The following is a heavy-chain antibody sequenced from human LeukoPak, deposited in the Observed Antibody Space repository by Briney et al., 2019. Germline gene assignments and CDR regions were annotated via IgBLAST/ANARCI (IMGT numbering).Heavy chain of an antibody. CDR2: VYTSGGT. D-gene: IGHD1-26*01. CDR3: AGGHSGRSAKILYYYYMDV. Sequence: SETLSLTCVLSGGSIRSDFWSWIRQPAGKGLEWIGRVYTSGGTNYNPSLKSRVTISIDTAKNQISLKVRSVTAADTAIYYCAGGHSGRSAKILYYYYMDVWGKGTTVTVPS. V-gene: IGHV4-4*07. J-gene: IGHJ6*03. CDR1: GGSIRSDF.